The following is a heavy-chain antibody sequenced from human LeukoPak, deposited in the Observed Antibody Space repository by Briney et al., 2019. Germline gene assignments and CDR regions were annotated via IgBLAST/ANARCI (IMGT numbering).Heavy chain of an antibody. CDR3: AREGQSSGRSLQH. V-gene: IGHV3-30-3*01. J-gene: IGHJ1*01. CDR2: ISYDGSNK. Sequence: GGSLRLSCAASGFTFSSYAMHWVRQAPGKGLEWVAVISYDGSNKYYADSVKGRFTISRDNSKNTLYLQMNSLRAEDTAVYYCAREGQSSGRSLQHWGQGTLVTVSS. CDR1: GFTFSSYA. D-gene: IGHD6-19*01.